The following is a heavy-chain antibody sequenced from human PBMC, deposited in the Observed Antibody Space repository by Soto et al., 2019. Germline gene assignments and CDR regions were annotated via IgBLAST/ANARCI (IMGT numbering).Heavy chain of an antibody. CDR1: GGSISSGSYY. D-gene: IGHD5-12*01. CDR2: IYSSGGT. V-gene: IGHV4-61*01. CDR3: ARDGDGYDH. J-gene: IGHJ1*01. Sequence: QVQLQESGPGLVKPSETLSLTCSVSGGSISSGSYYWTWIRQPPGKGLEWIGYIYSSGGTSYNPYPKXRXTXXVDTSKNQFSLKLSSVTAADTAVYYCARDGDGYDHWGQGTLVTVSS.